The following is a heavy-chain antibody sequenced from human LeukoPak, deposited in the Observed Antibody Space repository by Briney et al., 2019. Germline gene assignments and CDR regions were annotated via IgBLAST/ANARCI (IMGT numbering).Heavy chain of an antibody. J-gene: IGHJ4*02. CDR2: IIPNFGTA. CDR1: GGTFSSYT. Sequence: ASVTVSCEASGGTFSSYTISWVRQAPGQGLEWMGGIIPNFGTANYAQKFQGRVTITTDESTSTAYMELSSLRSEDTAVYYCARGQGRYYDSSGHDYWGQGTLVTVSS. D-gene: IGHD3-22*01. CDR3: ARGQGRYYDSSGHDY. V-gene: IGHV1-69*05.